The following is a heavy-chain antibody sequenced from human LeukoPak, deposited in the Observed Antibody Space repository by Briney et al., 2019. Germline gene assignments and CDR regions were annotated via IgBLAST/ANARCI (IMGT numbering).Heavy chain of an antibody. J-gene: IGHJ4*02. CDR2: ISSSGNIM. V-gene: IGHV3-48*03. CDR3: ANHPFDY. Sequence: GGSLRLSCAASGSTFSSYGMNWVRQAPGKGLEWVSYISSSGNIMYYADSVKDRFTISRDNAKNSLYLQMNSLRAEDTAVYYCANHPFDYWGQGTLVTVSS. CDR1: GSTFSSYG.